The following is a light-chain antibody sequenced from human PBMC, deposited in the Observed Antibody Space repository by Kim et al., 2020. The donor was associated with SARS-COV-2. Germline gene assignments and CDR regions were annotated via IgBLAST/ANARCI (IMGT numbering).Light chain of an antibody. Sequence: PGQTASITCSGDKLGDRYACWYQQKPGQSPVMVIYQDRKRPSGIPERFSGSTSGNTATLTISGAQPMDEADYYCQAWDSSTPGVLFGGGTQLTVL. CDR2: QDR. V-gene: IGLV3-1*01. J-gene: IGLJ3*02. CDR3: QAWDSSTPGVL. CDR1: KLGDRY.